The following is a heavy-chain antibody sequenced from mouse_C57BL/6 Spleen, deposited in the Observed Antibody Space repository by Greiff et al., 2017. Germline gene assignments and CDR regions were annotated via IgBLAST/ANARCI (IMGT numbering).Heavy chain of an antibody. CDR1: GYAFSSYW. V-gene: IGHV1-80*01. D-gene: IGHD2-4*01. J-gene: IGHJ3*01. CDR3: ARGGFYDYDPPCAY. Sequence: QVQLQQSGAELVKPGASVKISCKASGYAFSSYWMNLVKQRPGKGLEWIGQIYPGDGDTNYNGKFKGKATLTADKSSSTAYMQLSSLTSEDSAVYFCARGGFYDYDPPCAYWGQGTLVTVSA. CDR2: IYPGDGDT.